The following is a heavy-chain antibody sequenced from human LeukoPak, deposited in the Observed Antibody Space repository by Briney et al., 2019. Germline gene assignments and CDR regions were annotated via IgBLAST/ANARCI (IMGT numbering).Heavy chain of an antibody. CDR1: GGSISSSRYY. CDR3: ARGGSRLTTAGDLDY. J-gene: IGHJ4*02. D-gene: IGHD3-16*01. Sequence: KASETLSLTCTVSGGSISSSRYYWGWIRQPPGKGLEWIGSIYYSGSTYYNPSLKSRVTISVDTSRNQFSLKLSSVTAADTAVYYCARGGSRLTTAGDLDYWGQGTLVTVSS. CDR2: IYYSGST. V-gene: IGHV4-39*01.